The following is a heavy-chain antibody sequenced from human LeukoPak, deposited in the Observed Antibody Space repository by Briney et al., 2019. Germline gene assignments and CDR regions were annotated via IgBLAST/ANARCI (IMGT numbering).Heavy chain of an antibody. D-gene: IGHD3-10*01. J-gene: IGHJ5*02. Sequence: PGRSLRLSCAASGFTLSGYAMHWVRQAPGKGLEWVAVISSDGSNKYYADSVKGRFTISRDNSKNTLYLQMNSLRAEDTAVYYCASAQAYGSLLSWGQGTLVTVSS. CDR2: ISSDGSNK. V-gene: IGHV3-30-3*01. CDR3: ASAQAYGSLLS. CDR1: GFTLSGYA.